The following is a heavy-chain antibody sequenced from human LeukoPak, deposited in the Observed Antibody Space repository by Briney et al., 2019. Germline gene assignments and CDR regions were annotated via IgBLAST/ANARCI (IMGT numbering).Heavy chain of an antibody. Sequence: SETLSLTCAVYGGSFSGYYWSWIRQPPGKGLEWIGEINHSGSTNYNPSLKSRVTISVDTSKNQFSLKLSSVTAADTAVYYCARCIAAAGLCNRRSFDYWGQGTLVTVSS. CDR3: ARCIAAAGLCNRRSFDY. D-gene: IGHD6-13*01. J-gene: IGHJ4*02. V-gene: IGHV4-34*01. CDR2: INHSGST. CDR1: GGSFSGYY.